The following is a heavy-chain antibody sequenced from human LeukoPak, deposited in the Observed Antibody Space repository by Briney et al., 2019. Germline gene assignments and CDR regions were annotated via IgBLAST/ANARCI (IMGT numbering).Heavy chain of an antibody. CDR3: ARDDRTAAATYYFDY. CDR2: IYYSGST. D-gene: IGHD6-13*01. CDR1: GGSISSYY. V-gene: IGHV4-59*12. J-gene: IGHJ4*02. Sequence: SETLSLTCTVSGGSISSYYWSWIRQPPGKGLEWIGYIYYSGSTNYNPSLKSRVTISVDTSKNQFSLKLSSVTAADTAVYYCARDDRTAAATYYFDYWGQGTLVTVSS.